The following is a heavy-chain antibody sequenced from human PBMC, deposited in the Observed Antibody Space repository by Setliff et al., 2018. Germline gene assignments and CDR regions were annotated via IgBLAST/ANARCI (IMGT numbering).Heavy chain of an antibody. D-gene: IGHD3-10*01. CDR2: INQDGSEK. Sequence: SLRLSCAASEFTFSNYWMSWVRQAPGKGLEWVANINQDGSEKYYVDSVKGRFTISRDNARNSLYLQMNSLRAEDTAVYYCARVWFGNMDVWGKGTTVTVS. J-gene: IGHJ6*03. CDR1: EFTFSNYW. CDR3: ARVWFGNMDV. V-gene: IGHV3-7*03.